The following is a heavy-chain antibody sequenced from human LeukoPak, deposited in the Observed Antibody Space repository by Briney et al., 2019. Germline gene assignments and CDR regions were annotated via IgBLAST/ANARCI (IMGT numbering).Heavy chain of an antibody. Sequence: PGGSLRLSCAASGFTFSDYILDWVRQAPGKGLEWVGRIRRGANSYTTDYAASVKGRFIISRDDSKNSLYLHMNSLKTEDTAVYHCTRDGGEGDNSAFDIWGQGTMVTVSS. CDR3: TRDGGEGDNSAFDI. J-gene: IGHJ3*02. CDR2: IRRGANSYTT. V-gene: IGHV3-72*01. D-gene: IGHD3-16*01. CDR1: GFTFSDYI.